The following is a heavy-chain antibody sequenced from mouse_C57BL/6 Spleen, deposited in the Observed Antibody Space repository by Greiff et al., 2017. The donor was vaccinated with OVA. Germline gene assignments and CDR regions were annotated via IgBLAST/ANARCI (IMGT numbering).Heavy chain of an antibody. CDR1: GYTFTSYW. Sequence: VKLQESGAELVKPGASVKLSCKASGYTFTSYWMHWVKQRPGRGLEWIGRIDPNSGGTKYNEKFKSKATLTVDKPSSTAYMQLSSLTSEDSAVYYCANNYYGSSYWYFGVWGTGTTVTVSS. V-gene: IGHV1-72*01. CDR2: IDPNSGGT. CDR3: ANNYYGSSYWYFGV. D-gene: IGHD1-1*01. J-gene: IGHJ1*03.